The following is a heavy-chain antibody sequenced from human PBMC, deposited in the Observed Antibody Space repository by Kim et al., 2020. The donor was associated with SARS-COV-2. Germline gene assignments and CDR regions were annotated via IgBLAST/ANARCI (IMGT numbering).Heavy chain of an antibody. J-gene: IGHJ4*02. CDR3: ASRGLLVY. CDR1: GFTFSSYA. CDR2: ISYDGSNK. V-gene: IGHV3-30*04. Sequence: GGSLRLSCAASGFTFSSYAMHWVRQAPGKGLEWVAVISYDGSNKYYADSVKGRFTISRDNSKNTLYLQMNSLRAEDTAVYYCASRGLLVYWGQGTLVTGS.